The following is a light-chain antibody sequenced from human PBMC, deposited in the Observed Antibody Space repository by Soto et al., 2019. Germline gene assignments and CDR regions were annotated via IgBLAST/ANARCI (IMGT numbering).Light chain of an antibody. Sequence: DIHLTQSPSLLSASVGDRVTITCRSSQGISQYVAWYQQKPGKAPKPPIYAATVLQGGVPSRFSGTGSATEFILTINSLQPDDFATYYCQQYNTYSGTFGPGTKVDIK. CDR1: QGISQY. J-gene: IGKJ1*01. CDR2: AAT. CDR3: QQYNTYSGT. V-gene: IGKV1-9*01.